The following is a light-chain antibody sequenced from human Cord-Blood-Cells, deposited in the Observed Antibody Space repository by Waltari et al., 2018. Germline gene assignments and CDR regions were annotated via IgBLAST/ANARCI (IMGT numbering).Light chain of an antibody. J-gene: IGKJ2*01. V-gene: IGKV3D-15*01. CDR2: GAS. CDR3: QQYNNWPYT. Sequence: EIVMTQSPATLSVSPGDRAPLSCRASQSVSSNLAWYQQKPGQAPRLLLFGASIRATGIPARFSGSGSGTEFTLTISSLQSEDFAVYDCQQYNNWPYTFGQGTKLEIK. CDR1: QSVSSN.